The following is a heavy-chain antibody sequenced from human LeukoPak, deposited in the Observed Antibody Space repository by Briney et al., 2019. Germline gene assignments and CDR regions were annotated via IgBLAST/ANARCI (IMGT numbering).Heavy chain of an antibody. J-gene: IGHJ5*02. Sequence: SETLSLTCTVSGGSIRSSYYYWGWIRQPPGKGLEWIGSIYDSGTTFYNPSLKGRVTISADTSKKQFFLKVNSMTAADTAVYYCARGAGGYRFDPWGQGTLVTVSS. CDR2: IYDSGTT. D-gene: IGHD1-1*01. CDR3: ARGAGGYRFDP. V-gene: IGHV4-39*07. CDR1: GGSIRSSYYY.